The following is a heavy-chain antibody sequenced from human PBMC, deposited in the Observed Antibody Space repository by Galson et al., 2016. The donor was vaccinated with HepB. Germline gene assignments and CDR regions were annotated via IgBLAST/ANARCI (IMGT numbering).Heavy chain of an antibody. CDR2: IYHGGST. J-gene: IGHJ4*02. Sequence: TLSLTCTVSSHSITTGYYWAWIRQPPGRGLEWIGSIYHGGSTDYNPSLNSRVTVSIDTSKNQFSLQLSSVTAADTAIYYCVRERAGMVRGLDGWGQGTLVTVSS. D-gene: IGHD3-10*01. CDR3: VRERAGMVRGLDG. V-gene: IGHV4-38-2*02. CDR1: SHSITTGYY.